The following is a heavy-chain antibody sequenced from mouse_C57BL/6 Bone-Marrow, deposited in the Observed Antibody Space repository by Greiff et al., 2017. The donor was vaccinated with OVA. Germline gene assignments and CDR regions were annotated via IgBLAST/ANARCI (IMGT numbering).Heavy chain of an antibody. CDR2: IDPENGDT. CDR1: GFNIKDDY. J-gene: IGHJ3*01. D-gene: IGHD2-1*01. Sequence: VQLKESGAELVRPGASVKLSCTASGFNIKDDYMHWVKQRPEQGLEWIGWIDPENGDTEYASKFQGKATITADTSSNTAYLQLSSLTSEDTAVYYCTSFYGNYVWFAYWGQGTLVTVSA. V-gene: IGHV14-4*01. CDR3: TSFYGNYVWFAY.